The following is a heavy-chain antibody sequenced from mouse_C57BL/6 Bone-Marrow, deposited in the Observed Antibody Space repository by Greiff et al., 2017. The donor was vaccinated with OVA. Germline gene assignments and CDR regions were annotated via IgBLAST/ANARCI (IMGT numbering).Heavy chain of an antibody. CDR3: ARQEITTEVGGFAY. Sequence: EVQLVESGGDLVKPGGSLKLSCAASGFTFSSYGMSWVRQTPDKRLEWVATISSGGSYTYYPDSVKGRFTISRDTAKNTLYLQMSSLKSEDTAMFYCARQEITTEVGGFAYWGQGTLVTVSA. CDR2: ISSGGSYT. CDR1: GFTFSSYG. V-gene: IGHV5-6*01. D-gene: IGHD1-1*01. J-gene: IGHJ3*01.